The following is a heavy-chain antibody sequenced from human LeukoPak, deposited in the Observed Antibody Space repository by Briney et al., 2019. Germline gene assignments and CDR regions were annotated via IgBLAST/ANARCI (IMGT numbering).Heavy chain of an antibody. J-gene: IGHJ4*02. CDR3: ARVYSSGGSDC. CDR2: IDSDGSST. V-gene: IGHV3-74*01. Sequence: GGSLRLSCAASGFTFRSYWMHWVRQAPGEGLVWVSRIDSDGSSTTYADSVKARFTISRDNTKNTLYLQMNSLGAEDTAVYYCARVYSSGGSDCWGQGTLVTVSS. CDR1: GFTFRSYW. D-gene: IGHD6-19*01.